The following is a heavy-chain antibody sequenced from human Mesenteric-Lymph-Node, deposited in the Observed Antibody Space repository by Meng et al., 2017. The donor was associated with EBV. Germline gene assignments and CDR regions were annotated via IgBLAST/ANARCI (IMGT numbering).Heavy chain of an antibody. V-gene: IGHV1-3*01. Sequence: VKKPGAAVKVSCKASGYTFTSYAMHWVRQAPEQRLEWMGWINAGNGNTEYSQNFQGRVTVTRDRSTSTAYMELNSLRYEDTAVYYCARGVAVPGTVWFDPWGQGTLVTVSS. CDR1: GYTFTSYA. D-gene: IGHD1-1*01. CDR2: INAGNGNT. CDR3: ARGVAVPGTVWFDP. J-gene: IGHJ5*02.